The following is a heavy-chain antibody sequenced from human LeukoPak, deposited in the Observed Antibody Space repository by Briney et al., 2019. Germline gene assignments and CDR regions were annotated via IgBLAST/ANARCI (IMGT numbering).Heavy chain of an antibody. Sequence: SETLSLTCTVSGGSISSYYLTWIRQPPGKGLEWIGYIYHSGSTNYDPSLKSRVTISVDTSKNQFSLKLGSVTAADTAVYYCARGVWPSAYYYYGMDVWGHGTTVTVSS. CDR2: IYHSGST. CDR3: ARGVWPSAYYYYGMDV. V-gene: IGHV4-59*01. J-gene: IGHJ6*02. CDR1: GGSISSYY. D-gene: IGHD3-16*01.